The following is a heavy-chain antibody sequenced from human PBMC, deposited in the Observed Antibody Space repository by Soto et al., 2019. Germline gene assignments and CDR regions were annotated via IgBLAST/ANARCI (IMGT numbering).Heavy chain of an antibody. V-gene: IGHV3-30-3*01. CDR2: ISYDGSNK. Sequence: QVQLVESGGGVVQPGRSLRLSCAASGFTFSSYAMHWVRQAPGKGLEWVAVISYDGSNKYYADSVKGRFTISRDNSKNTLYLQMNSLRAGDSGVYYCAVARGHDFWSGYYTALVGWGQGTTVTVSS. CDR3: AVARGHDFWSGYYTALVG. J-gene: IGHJ6*02. CDR1: GFTFSSYA. D-gene: IGHD3-3*01.